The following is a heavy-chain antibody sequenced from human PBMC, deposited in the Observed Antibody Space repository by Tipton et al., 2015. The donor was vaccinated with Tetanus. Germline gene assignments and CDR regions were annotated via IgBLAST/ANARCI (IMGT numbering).Heavy chain of an antibody. CDR1: GGSISSGGYY. CDR3: ARDQARGARGWNYFDY. Sequence: LRLSCIVSGGSISSGGYYWSWIRQHPGKGLEWIGDIYYSGSTYYNPSLKSRVTISVDTSKNQFSLKLNSVTAADTAVYYCARDQARGARGWNYFDYWAREPWSPSPQ. V-gene: IGHV4-31*02. CDR2: IYYSGST. D-gene: IGHD1-26*01. J-gene: IGHJ4*02.